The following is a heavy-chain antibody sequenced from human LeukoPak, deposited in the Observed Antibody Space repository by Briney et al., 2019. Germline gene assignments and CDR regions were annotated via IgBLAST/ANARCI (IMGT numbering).Heavy chain of an antibody. J-gene: IGHJ3*02. V-gene: IGHV1-69*05. D-gene: IGHD3-16*01. CDR2: IIPIFGTA. CDR3: ARGPPSDYDYVWGSYSSGAFDI. Sequence: SVKVSCKASGGTFSSYAISWVRQAPGQGLEWMGGIIPIFGTANYAQKFQGRVTITTDESTSTAYMELSSLRSEDTAVYYCARGPPSDYDYVWGSYSSGAFDIWGQGTMVTVSS. CDR1: GGTFSSYA.